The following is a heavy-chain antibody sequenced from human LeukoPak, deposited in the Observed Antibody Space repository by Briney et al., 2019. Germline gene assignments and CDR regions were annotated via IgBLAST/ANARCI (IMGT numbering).Heavy chain of an antibody. Sequence: PSETLSLTCAVSGGSISSGGYSWSWIRQPPGKGLEWIGYIYHSGSTYYNPSLKSRVTISVDRSKNQFSLKLSSVTAADTAVYYCARVVYGDSSKDFDYWGQGTLVTVSS. CDR3: ARVVYGDSSKDFDY. CDR2: IYHSGST. V-gene: IGHV4-30-2*01. D-gene: IGHD4-17*01. J-gene: IGHJ4*02. CDR1: GGSISSGGYS.